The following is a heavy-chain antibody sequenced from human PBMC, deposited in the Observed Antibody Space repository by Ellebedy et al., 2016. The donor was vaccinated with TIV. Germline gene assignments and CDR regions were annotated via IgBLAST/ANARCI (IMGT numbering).Heavy chain of an antibody. CDR3: AAYCSSTSCYPDYMDE. J-gene: IGHJ6*03. CDR1: AGTISSYY. CDR2: IYTSGST. Sequence: SETLSLXXTSSAGTISSYYWSWIRQRAGKGLEWIWRIYTSGSTNYNPSLKSRVTMSVDTSKNQFSLKLSSVTAADTAVYYCAAYCSSTSCYPDYMDEWGKGTTVTVS. D-gene: IGHD2-2*01. V-gene: IGHV4-4*07.